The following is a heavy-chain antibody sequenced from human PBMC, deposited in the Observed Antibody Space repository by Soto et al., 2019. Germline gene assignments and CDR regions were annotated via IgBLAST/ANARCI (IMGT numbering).Heavy chain of an antibody. V-gene: IGHV4-30-4*01. CDR3: ARVGGFGATTIAY. CDR1: GGSISSGDYY. D-gene: IGHD3-10*01. J-gene: IGHJ4*02. CDR2: IYYSGST. Sequence: SETLSLTCTVSGGSISSGDYYWSWIRHPPGKGLEWIGYIYYSGSTYYNPSLKSRVTISVDTSKNQFSLKLSSVTAADTAVYYCARVGGFGATTIAYWGQGTLVTVSS.